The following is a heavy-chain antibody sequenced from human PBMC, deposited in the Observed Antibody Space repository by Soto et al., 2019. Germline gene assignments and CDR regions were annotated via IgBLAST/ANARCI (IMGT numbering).Heavy chain of an antibody. Sequence: EVQVLESGGGSVQPGGSLRLSCEASGFTFSNFAMSWVRTAPGKGLEWVSEITGSTGTTYYADSVRGRFIISRDNSQNTLHLQMNSLRPEDTAVYYCAKDTSSSPYYMDVWGKGTTVTVSS. CDR3: AKDTSSSPYYMDV. D-gene: IGHD2-2*01. J-gene: IGHJ6*03. CDR1: GFTFSNFA. CDR2: ITGSTGTT. V-gene: IGHV3-23*01.